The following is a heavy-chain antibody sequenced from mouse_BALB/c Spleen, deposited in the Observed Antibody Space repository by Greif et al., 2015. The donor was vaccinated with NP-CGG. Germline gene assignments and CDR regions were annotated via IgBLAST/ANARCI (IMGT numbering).Heavy chain of an antibody. Sequence: QVQLQQSGAELVRPGSSVQISCQASGSAFRICWMNWVKQRPGQGLEWIGQIYPGDGDTNYNGKFKGKATLTADKSSSTAYMQLSSLTAEEAAVDCCARVGNYDCDYWGQGTTPTVSS. J-gene: IGHJ2*01. CDR2: IYPGDGDT. V-gene: IGHV1-80*01. CDR3: ARVGNYDCDY. CDR1: GSAFRICW. D-gene: IGHD2-1*01.